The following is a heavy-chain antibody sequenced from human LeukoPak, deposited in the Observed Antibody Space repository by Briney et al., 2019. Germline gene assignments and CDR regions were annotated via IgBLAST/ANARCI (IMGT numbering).Heavy chain of an antibody. J-gene: IGHJ6*02. Sequence: SETLSLTCTVSGGSISTYYWSWIRQPPGKGLEWIGYVYYSGTTNYKYKSSLKSRVTISVDTSKNQFSLKLSSVTAADTAVYYCAREGVRGVIPYYGMDVWGQGTTVTVSS. CDR1: GGSISTYY. V-gene: IGHV4-59*01. D-gene: IGHD3-10*01. CDR2: VYYSGTT. CDR3: AREGVRGVIPYYGMDV.